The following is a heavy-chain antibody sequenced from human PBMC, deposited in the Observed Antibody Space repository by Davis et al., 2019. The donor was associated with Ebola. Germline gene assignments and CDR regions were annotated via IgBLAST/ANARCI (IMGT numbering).Heavy chain of an antibody. CDR3: SRGHWVRRAFDI. J-gene: IGHJ3*02. CDR2: AYYASTWYN. Sequence: PSETLSLTCAISGDSMSRNIPAWNWIRQSPSRGLEWLGRAYYASTWYNDYAPSVRSRITINPDTSKNQFSLQLNSVTPEDTAVYYCSRGHWVRRAFDIWGQGTVVTVSS. V-gene: IGHV6-1*01. CDR1: GDSMSRNIPA. D-gene: IGHD3-16*01.